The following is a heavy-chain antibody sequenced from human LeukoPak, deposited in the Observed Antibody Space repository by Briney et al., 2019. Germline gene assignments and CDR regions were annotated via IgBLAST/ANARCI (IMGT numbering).Heavy chain of an antibody. J-gene: IGHJ4*02. Sequence: ASVKVSCKASGYTFTSYAMHWVRQAPGQRLEWMGWINAGNGNTKYSQKFQDRVTITRDTSASTAYMELSSLKSEDTAVYYCARGGLDRGDITVDYWGQGTLVTVSS. CDR2: INAGNGNT. D-gene: IGHD3-10*01. CDR1: GYTFTSYA. V-gene: IGHV1-3*01. CDR3: ARGGLDRGDITVDY.